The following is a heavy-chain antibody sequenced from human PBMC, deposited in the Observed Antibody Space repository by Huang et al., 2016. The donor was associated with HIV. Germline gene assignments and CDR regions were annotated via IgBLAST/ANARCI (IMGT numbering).Heavy chain of an antibody. CDR1: GTSMTSSTLY. J-gene: IGHJ6*02. Sequence: QLRESGPGLVTPSETLSLTCSASGTSMTSSTLYWGWFRQPPGGGLEWIGSVFLLGKSDYNASRKGRVTISIDTANKQYSMRLTSVTAADTAVYFCAREVRSVDTDRPDGYYYRGLDVWGQGTTVIVSS. D-gene: IGHD2-2*03. CDR2: VFLLGKS. V-gene: IGHV4-39*02. CDR3: AREVRSVDTDRPDGYYYRGLDV.